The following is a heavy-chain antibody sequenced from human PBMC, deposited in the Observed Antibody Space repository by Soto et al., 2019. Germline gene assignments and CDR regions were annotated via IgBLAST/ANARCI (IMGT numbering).Heavy chain of an antibody. CDR1: GFTFSSYA. D-gene: IGHD5-12*01. CDR3: ARGSGYDYVGYFDY. V-gene: IGHV3-30-3*01. Sequence: QVQLVESGGGVVQPGRSLRLSCAASGFTFSSYAMHWVRQAPGXGLEWVAVISYDGSNKYYADSVKGRFTISRDNSKNPLYLQMNSLRAEDTAVYYCARGSGYDYVGYFDYWGQGTLVTVSS. CDR2: ISYDGSNK. J-gene: IGHJ4*02.